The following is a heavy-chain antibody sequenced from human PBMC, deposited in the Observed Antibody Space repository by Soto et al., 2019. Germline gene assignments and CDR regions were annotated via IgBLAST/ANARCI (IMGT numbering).Heavy chain of an antibody. Sequence: PGGSLSLSCAASGFTFSSYCMHWVRQAPGKGLVWVSRINSDGSSTSYADSVKGRFTISRDNAKNTLYLQMNSLRAEDTAVYYCASNTYYYGSGSYYKDYYYYMDVWGKGTTVTVSS. D-gene: IGHD3-10*01. J-gene: IGHJ6*03. CDR2: INSDGSST. CDR1: GFTFSSYC. CDR3: ASNTYYYGSGSYYKDYYYYMDV. V-gene: IGHV3-74*01.